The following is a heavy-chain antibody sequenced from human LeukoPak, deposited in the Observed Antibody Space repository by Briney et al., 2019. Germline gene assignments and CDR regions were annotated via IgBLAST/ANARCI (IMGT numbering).Heavy chain of an antibody. CDR2: INSDGSST. V-gene: IGHV3-74*01. CDR1: GFTFSSYW. D-gene: IGHD6-13*01. J-gene: IGHJ4*02. CDR3: AREHSSSWYYFDY. Sequence: PGGSLRLSCAASGFTFSSYWMHWVRQAPGKGLVWVSRINSDGSSTSYADSVKGRFTISRDNAKNTLYLQMNSLRAEDTAVYCCAREHSSSWYYFDYWGQGTLVTVSS.